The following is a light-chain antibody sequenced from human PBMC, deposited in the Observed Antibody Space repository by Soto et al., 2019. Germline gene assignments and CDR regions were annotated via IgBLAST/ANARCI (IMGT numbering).Light chain of an antibody. Sequence: QSVLTQPHSVSAAPGQKVTISCSGSSSNIGNNYVSWYQQLPGTAPKLLIYDNNKRPSGIPDRFSGSKSGTSATLGITGLQTGDEADYYCGTWDSSLSAGVFGGWTKLTVL. V-gene: IGLV1-51*01. CDR2: DNN. J-gene: IGLJ2*01. CDR1: SSNIGNNY. CDR3: GTWDSSLSAGV.